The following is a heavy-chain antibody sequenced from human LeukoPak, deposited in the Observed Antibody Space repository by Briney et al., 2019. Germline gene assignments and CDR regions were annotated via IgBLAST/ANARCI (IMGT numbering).Heavy chain of an antibody. J-gene: IGHJ4*02. D-gene: IGHD3-10*01. Sequence: SETLSLTCAVSGYSISSYYWSWIRQPPGEGLEWIGYIYYSGSTSYNPSPKSRVTMSIDTSKNQFSLKLTSVTAADTAVYYCARDSGYGSATCWGQGTLVTVSS. CDR3: ARDSGYGSATC. CDR2: IYYSGST. V-gene: IGHV4-59*01. CDR1: GYSISSYY.